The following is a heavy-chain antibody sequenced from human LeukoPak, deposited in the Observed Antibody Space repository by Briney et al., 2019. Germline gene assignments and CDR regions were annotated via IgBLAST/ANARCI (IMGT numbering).Heavy chain of an antibody. J-gene: IGHJ4*02. CDR3: AGALGRGGIDY. Sequence: GGSLRLSCAASGFTFSDYYMNWVRQAPGKGLEWVLSIRSSSYYIYYADSVKGRFTISRDNAKNSLFLQMNSLRAEDSAVYYCAGALGRGGIDYWGQGALVTVSS. CDR1: GFTFSDYY. CDR2: IRSSSYYI. V-gene: IGHV3-21*01. D-gene: IGHD3-16*01.